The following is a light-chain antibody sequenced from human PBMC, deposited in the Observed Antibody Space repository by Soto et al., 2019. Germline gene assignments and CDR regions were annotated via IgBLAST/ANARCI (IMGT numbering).Light chain of an antibody. J-gene: IGKJ1*01. CDR1: QSIRSY. V-gene: IGKV1-39*01. CDR3: QQDYSSPWT. CDR2: ATS. Sequence: DIVMTQSPSSLSASVGDRVTISCRASQSIRSYLNWYQQKPGKAPQLLIYATSSLQTGVPSRFSASGSGTDFSLIISDLQPEDSATYYCQQDYSSPWTFGRGTKVEV.